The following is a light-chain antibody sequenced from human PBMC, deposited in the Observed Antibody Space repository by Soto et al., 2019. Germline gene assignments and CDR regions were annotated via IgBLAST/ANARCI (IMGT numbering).Light chain of an antibody. J-gene: IGLJ1*01. CDR3: AAWDDSLSAYV. CDR2: RNN. V-gene: IGLV1-47*01. Sequence: QSVLTQPPSASGTPGQRVTISCSGSSSNIGNNYVYWYQQFPGTAPKLLIYRNNQRPSGVPDRFSGSKSGTSASLAISGLRSENEADYYCAAWDDSLSAYVFGTGTKLTVL. CDR1: SSNIGNNY.